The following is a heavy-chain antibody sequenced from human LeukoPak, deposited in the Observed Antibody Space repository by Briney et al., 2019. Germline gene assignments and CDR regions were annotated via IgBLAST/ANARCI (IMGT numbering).Heavy chain of an antibody. CDR2: IYYSGST. CDR3: ARVSSGYYDDFDY. J-gene: IGHJ4*02. Sequence: SETLSLTCTVPGGSISSHYWSWIRQPTGKGLERNGYIYYSGSTNYNPSLKSRVTISVDTSKNQFSLKLSSVTAADTAVYYCARVSSGYYDDFDYWGQGTLVTVSS. CDR1: GGSISSHY. V-gene: IGHV4-59*11. D-gene: IGHD3-22*01.